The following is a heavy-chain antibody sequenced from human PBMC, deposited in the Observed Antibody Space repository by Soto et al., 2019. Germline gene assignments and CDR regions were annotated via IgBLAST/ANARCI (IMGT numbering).Heavy chain of an antibody. CDR2: ITPFNGNT. D-gene: IGHD3-3*01. Sequence: SVKVSCKASGYTFTYRYLHWVRQAPGQALEWMGWITPFNGNTNYAQKFQDRVTITRDRSMSTAYMELSSMRSEDTAMYYCASTEYYVFWSGSPRHAFDIWGQGTMVTVSS. J-gene: IGHJ3*02. CDR3: ASTEYYVFWSGSPRHAFDI. V-gene: IGHV1-45*02. CDR1: GYTFTYRY.